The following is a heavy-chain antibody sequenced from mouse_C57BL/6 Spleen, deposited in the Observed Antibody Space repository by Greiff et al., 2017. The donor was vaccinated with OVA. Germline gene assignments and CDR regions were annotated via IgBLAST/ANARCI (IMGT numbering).Heavy chain of an antibody. CDR3: ARKGGYLYWYFDV. V-gene: IGHV1-50*01. CDR2: IDPSDSYT. D-gene: IGHD2-2*01. CDR1: GYTFTSYW. Sequence: QVQLQQSGAELVKPGASVKLSCKASGYTFTSYWMQWVKQRPGQGLEWIGEIDPSDSYTNYNQKFKGKATLTVDTSSSTAYMQLSSLTSEDSAVYYCARKGGYLYWYFDVWGTGTTVTVSS. J-gene: IGHJ1*03.